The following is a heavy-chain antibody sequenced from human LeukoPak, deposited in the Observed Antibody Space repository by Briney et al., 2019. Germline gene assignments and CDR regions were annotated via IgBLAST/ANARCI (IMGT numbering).Heavy chain of an antibody. V-gene: IGHV3-74*03. Sequence: GGSLRLSCAASGFTLSSYWIHWVRQAPGKGLVWVSRSNSDGSIMQYADSVKGRFTISRDNSKNTLYLQMNSLRAEDTAVYYCAKDYQRTWSTGDYWGQGTLVTVSS. CDR2: SNSDGSIM. CDR1: GFTLSSYW. D-gene: IGHD5/OR15-5a*01. CDR3: AKDYQRTWSTGDY. J-gene: IGHJ4*02.